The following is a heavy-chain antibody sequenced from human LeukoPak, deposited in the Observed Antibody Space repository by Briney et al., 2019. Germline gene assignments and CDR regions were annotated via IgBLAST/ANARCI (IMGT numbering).Heavy chain of an antibody. J-gene: IGHJ4*02. Sequence: GGSLRLSCAGSGFTFSDYSMSWVRQAPGKGLEWVSSISYSSSYIYYADSLKGRLTISRDNAKNSLYLQMNSLRAEDTALYYCAKDARAVAGLFDYWGQGTLVTVSS. V-gene: IGHV3-21*04. D-gene: IGHD6-19*01. CDR2: ISYSSSYI. CDR3: AKDARAVAGLFDY. CDR1: GFTFSDYS.